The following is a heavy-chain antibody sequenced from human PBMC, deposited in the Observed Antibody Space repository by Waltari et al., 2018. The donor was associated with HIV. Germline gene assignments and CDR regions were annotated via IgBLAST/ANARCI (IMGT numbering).Heavy chain of an antibody. CDR3: ARARGYSYGYEDY. V-gene: IGHV3-48*04. CDR2: ISKSGNTI. J-gene: IGHJ4*02. Sequence: EVQLVESGGDLVQPGGSLRLSCAASGFSFSSYSMNWVRQAPGKGLEWISIISKSGNTIDYADSVKCRFTISRDNAKNSLSLQMHSLRAEDTAVYYCARARGYSYGYEDYWGQGALVTVSS. D-gene: IGHD5-18*01. CDR1: GFSFSSYS.